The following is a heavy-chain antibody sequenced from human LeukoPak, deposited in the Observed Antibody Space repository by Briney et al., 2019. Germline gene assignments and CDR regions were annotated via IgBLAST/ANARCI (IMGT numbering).Heavy chain of an antibody. CDR1: GFXFSSYS. J-gene: IGHJ5*01. D-gene: IGHD2-15*01. CDR2: ISRDGTST. CDR3: ARGWYGPDS. Sequence: GGSLRLSCAASGFXFSSYSINWVRQAPGKGLEWVSGISRDGTSTNYADAVKGRFTISRDNAKNTLYLQMNSLRVEDTAVYSCARGWYGPDSCGQGTLVTVSS. V-gene: IGHV3-74*01.